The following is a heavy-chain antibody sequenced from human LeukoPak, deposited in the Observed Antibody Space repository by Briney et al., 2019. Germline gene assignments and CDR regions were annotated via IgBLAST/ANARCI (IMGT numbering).Heavy chain of an antibody. CDR1: GFTFSSYS. V-gene: IGHV3-21*01. J-gene: IGHJ6*02. CDR2: ISSSSSYI. D-gene: IGHD5-24*01. Sequence: GGSLRLSCAASGFTFSSYSMTWVRQAPGKGLEWVSSISSSSSYIYYADSVKGRFTISRDNAKNSLYLQMNSLRAEDTAVYYCAREGRGMATIGVYYYYGMDVWGQGTTVTVSS. CDR3: AREGRGMATIGVYYYYGMDV.